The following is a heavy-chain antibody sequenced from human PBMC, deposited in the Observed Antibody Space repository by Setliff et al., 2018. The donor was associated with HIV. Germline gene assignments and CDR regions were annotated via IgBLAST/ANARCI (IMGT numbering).Heavy chain of an antibody. D-gene: IGHD3-22*01. V-gene: IGHV4-4*07. CDR3: ARHFYGYYGSNGLPIQY. Sequence: SETLSLTCTVSGGSISGDFWTWIRQPAGEGLEWIGRTHASGTTQCEPSLKNRCSMSIDTSKNQFSLKLSSVTAADTAVYYCARHFYGYYGSNGLPIQYWGQGTLVTVSS. CDR2: THASGTT. CDR1: GGSISGDF. J-gene: IGHJ4*02.